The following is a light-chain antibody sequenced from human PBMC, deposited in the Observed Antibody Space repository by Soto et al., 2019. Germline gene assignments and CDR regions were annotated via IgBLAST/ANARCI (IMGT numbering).Light chain of an antibody. V-gene: IGLV1-40*01. J-gene: IGLJ1*01. CDR3: QTPDSSHSPYV. CDR1: RSNIGAGYD. CDR2: GND. Sequence: QSVLTQPPSVSGAPGQRVTISCTGSRSNIGAGYDVHWYQQLPGTGPKLLIYGNDNRPSGVPDRFSGSKSGTSASLAITGLQAEDEANYYGQTPDSSHSPYVFGARTKLTVL.